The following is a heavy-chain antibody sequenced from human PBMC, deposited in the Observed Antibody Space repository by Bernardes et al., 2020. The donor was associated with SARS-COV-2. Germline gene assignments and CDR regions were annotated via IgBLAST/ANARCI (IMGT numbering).Heavy chain of an antibody. J-gene: IGHJ4*02. CDR1: GFTFSDYY. CDR2: INQDGSSP. D-gene: IGHD1-1*01. CDR3: TRFSRSGITNY. V-gene: IGHV3-7*05. Sequence: GGSLRVSCAASGFTFSDYYMSWVRQAPGKGLEWVAVINQDGSSPSYVDSVKGRFTISRDNAKNSLYLQMNSLRGDDTAVYYCTRFSRSGITNYWGQGTLVTVSS.